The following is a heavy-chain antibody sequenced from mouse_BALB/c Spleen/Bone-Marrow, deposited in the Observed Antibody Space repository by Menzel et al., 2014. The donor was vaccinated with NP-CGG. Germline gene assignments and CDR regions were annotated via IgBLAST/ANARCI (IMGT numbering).Heavy chain of an antibody. D-gene: IGHD1-1*01. CDR3: ARYHYGSSYAMDY. Sequence: DVQLQESGAELVKSGASVKLSCTASGFNIKDTYMHWVKQRPEQGLEWIGRIDPANGNTKYDPKFQGKATITADTSSNTAYLQLSSLTSEDTAVYYCARYHYGSSYAMDYWGQGTSVTVSS. CDR1: GFNIKDTY. CDR2: IDPANGNT. J-gene: IGHJ4*01. V-gene: IGHV14-3*02.